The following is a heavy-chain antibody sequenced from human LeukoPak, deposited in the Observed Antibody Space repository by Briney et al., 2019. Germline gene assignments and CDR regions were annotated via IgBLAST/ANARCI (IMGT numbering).Heavy chain of an antibody. J-gene: IGHJ4*02. CDR3: ARDNPLYYGSGSYSDY. CDR2: IYYSGST. D-gene: IGHD3-10*01. V-gene: IGHV4-39*07. CDR1: GGSISSSSYY. Sequence: SETLSLTCTVSGGSISSSSYYWGWIRQPPGKGLEWIGSIYYSGSTYYNPSLKSRVTISVDTSKNQFSLKLSSVTAADTAVYYCARDNPLYYGSGSYSDYWGQGTLVTVSS.